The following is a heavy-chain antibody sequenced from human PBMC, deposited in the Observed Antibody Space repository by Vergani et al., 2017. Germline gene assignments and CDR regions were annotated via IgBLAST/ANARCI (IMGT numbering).Heavy chain of an antibody. CDR3: ARVQELYDFWSGYRVRYYYYMDV. D-gene: IGHD3-3*01. J-gene: IGHJ6*03. CDR2: INHTGST. Sequence: QVQLQQWGAGLLKPSETLSLTCAVYGESFSAYYWSWIRQPPGKGLEWIGEINHTGSTNYNPSLKSRVTISVDTSKNQLSLKLSSVTAADTAVYYCARVQELYDFWSGYRVRYYYYMDVWGKGTTVTVSS. V-gene: IGHV4-34*01. CDR1: GESFSAYY.